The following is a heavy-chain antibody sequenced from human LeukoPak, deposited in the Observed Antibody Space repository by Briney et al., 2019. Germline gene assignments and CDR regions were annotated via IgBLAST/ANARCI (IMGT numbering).Heavy chain of an antibody. Sequence: PSETLSLTCTVSGGSISTGSSNYWGRIRQPPGKGLEWIASIYYSGSTYYNPSLKSRVTMSVDTSKNQFSLKLSSVTAADTAVYYCARLNRIKYCGGDCYPYWGQGTLVTVSS. V-gene: IGHV4-39*01. D-gene: IGHD2-21*02. J-gene: IGHJ4*02. CDR1: GGSISTGSSNY. CDR2: IYYSGST. CDR3: ARLNRIKYCGGDCYPY.